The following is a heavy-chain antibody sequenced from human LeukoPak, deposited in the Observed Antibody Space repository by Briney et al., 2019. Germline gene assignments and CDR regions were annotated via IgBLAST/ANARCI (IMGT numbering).Heavy chain of an antibody. J-gene: IGHJ6*03. V-gene: IGHV3-30*02. CDR2: IRYDGSNK. Sequence: GGSLRLSCAASGFTFSSYGMHWVRQAPGKGLEWVAFIRYDGSNKYYADSVKGRFTISRDNSKNTLYLQMNSLRAEDTAVYYCANRATRPPYYYYYYMDVWGKGTTVTVSS. CDR1: GFTFSSYG. CDR3: ANRATRPPYYYYYYMDV. D-gene: IGHD3-10*01.